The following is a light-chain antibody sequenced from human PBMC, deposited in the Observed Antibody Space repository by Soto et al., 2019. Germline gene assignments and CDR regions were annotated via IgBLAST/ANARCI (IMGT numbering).Light chain of an antibody. CDR2: AAS. J-gene: IGKJ1*01. V-gene: IGKV1D-8*01. CDR1: QGISSY. Sequence: VIWMTQSPSLLSASTGDRVTISCLMSQGISSYLAWYQQKPGKAPELLIYAASTLQSGVPSRFSGSGSATDLTLTISCLQSEDFATYYCQQYYIFPWTFGKGTKVDI. CDR3: QQYYIFPWT.